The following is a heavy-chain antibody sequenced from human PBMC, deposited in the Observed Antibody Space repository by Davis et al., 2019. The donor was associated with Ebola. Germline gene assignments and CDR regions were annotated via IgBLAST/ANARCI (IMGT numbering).Heavy chain of an antibody. CDR1: GFSFSSSA. CDR3: ATTYTSGWGNHFYYYGMAV. V-gene: IGHV3-23*01. Sequence: PGGSLRLSCAPSGFSFSSSAMSWVRQAPGKGLEWVSGINHSGDRTYYADAVKGRFTISRDKARNTLFLEMNSLRADDSAVYYCATTYTSGWGNHFYYYGMAVWGQGTTVTVSS. J-gene: IGHJ6*02. D-gene: IGHD6-19*01. CDR2: INHSGDRT.